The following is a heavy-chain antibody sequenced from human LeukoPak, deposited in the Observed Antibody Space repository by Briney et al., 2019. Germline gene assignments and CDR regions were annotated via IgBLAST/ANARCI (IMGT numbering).Heavy chain of an antibody. CDR2: INQDGSEK. CDR1: GLTFSSYW. D-gene: IGHD2-2*01. Sequence: GGSLRLSCAASGLTFSSYWITWVRQAPGKGLEWVANINQDGSEKCYVDSVKGRFTISRDNAKNSLSLQMNSLRVEDTAVYYCARGVVVAPRSAFDIWGQGTMVTVSS. J-gene: IGHJ3*02. V-gene: IGHV3-7*01. CDR3: ARGVVVAPRSAFDI.